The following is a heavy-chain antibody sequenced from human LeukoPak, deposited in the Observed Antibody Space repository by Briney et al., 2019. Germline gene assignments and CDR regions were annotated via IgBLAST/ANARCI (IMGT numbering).Heavy chain of an antibody. CDR3: ARTPRNGYIEGY. V-gene: IGHV1-46*01. CDR1: GYTFTSYY. Sequence: ASVKVSCKASGYTFTSYYMHWVRQAPGQGLEWMGIINPSGGNTSYAQKFQGRVTMTRDTSINTAYMELSSLRSEDTAVYYCARTPRNGYIEGYWGQGTLVTVSS. CDR2: INPSGGNT. D-gene: IGHD5-24*01. J-gene: IGHJ4*02.